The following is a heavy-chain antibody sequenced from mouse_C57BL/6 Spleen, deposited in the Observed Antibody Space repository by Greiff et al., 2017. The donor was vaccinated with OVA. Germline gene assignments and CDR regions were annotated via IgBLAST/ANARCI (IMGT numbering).Heavy chain of an antibody. J-gene: IGHJ2*01. V-gene: IGHV1-15*01. CDR1: GYTFTDYE. CDR2: IDPETGGT. CDR3: TYCDEDY. D-gene: IGHD2-13*01. Sequence: VQLQQSGAELVRPGASVTLSCKASGYTFTDYEMHWVKQTPVHGLEWIGAIDPETGGTAYNQKFKGKAILSKDKSSSTAYMVLRSLTAEDSAVYYCTYCDEDYWGQGTTLTVSS.